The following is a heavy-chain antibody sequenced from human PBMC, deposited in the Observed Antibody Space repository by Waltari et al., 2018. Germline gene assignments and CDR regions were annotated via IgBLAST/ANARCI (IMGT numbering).Heavy chain of an antibody. Sequence: QVQLVESGGGVVQPGGSLRLSCAASGFTFSSYGMHWVRQAPGKGLEWVAFIRYDGSNKYYADSVKGRFTISRDNSKNTLYLQMNSLRAEDTAVYYCAKAYGFRELSLDYCGQGTLVTVSS. CDR1: GFTFSSYG. D-gene: IGHD3-10*01. CDR3: AKAYGFRELSLDY. J-gene: IGHJ4*02. V-gene: IGHV3-30*02. CDR2: IRYDGSNK.